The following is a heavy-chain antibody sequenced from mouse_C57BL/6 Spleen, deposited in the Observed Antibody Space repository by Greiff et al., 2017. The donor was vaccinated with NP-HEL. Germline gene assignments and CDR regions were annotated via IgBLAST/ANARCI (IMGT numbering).Heavy chain of an antibody. Sequence: EVQLQQSGPELVKPGASVKISCKASGYSFTGYYMNWVKQSPEKSLEWIGEINPSTGGTTYNQKFKAKATLTVDKSSSTAYMQLKSLTSEDSAVYYCARGSNYVGYAMDYWGQGTSVTVSS. CDR2: INPSTGGT. J-gene: IGHJ4*01. CDR3: ARGSNYVGYAMDY. V-gene: IGHV1-42*01. D-gene: IGHD2-5*01. CDR1: GYSFTGYY.